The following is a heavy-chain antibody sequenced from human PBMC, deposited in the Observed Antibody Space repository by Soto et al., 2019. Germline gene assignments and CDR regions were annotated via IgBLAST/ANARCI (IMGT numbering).Heavy chain of an antibody. Sequence: PGGSLRLSCAASGFTFSTYAMIWVRQTPGKGLEGVSSISDSGGKTYYADSVKGRFTISRDNSKNTLYLQMNALRADGTALYYCAKVISIPVSYWYGMDVWGQGITVTVSS. D-gene: IGHD2-8*02. V-gene: IGHV3-23*01. CDR1: GFTFSTYA. CDR2: ISDSGGKT. J-gene: IGHJ6*02. CDR3: AKVISIPVSYWYGMDV.